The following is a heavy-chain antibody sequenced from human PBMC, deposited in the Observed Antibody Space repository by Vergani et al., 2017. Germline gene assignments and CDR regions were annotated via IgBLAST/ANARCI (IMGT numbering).Heavy chain of an antibody. D-gene: IGHD2-2*01. CDR2: ISWDGGST. CDR1: GFTFDDYT. Sequence: EVQLVESGGVVVQPGGSLILSCAASGFTFDDYTMHWVRQAPGKGLEWVSLISWDGGSTYYADSVKGRFTISRDNSKNSLYRQMNSLRTEDTALYYCAKYSQLGYCSSWGQGTLVTVSS. J-gene: IGHJ4*02. V-gene: IGHV3-43*01. CDR3: AKYSQLGYCSS.